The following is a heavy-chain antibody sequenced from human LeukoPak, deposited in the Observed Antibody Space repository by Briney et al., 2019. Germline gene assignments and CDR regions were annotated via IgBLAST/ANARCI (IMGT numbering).Heavy chain of an antibody. J-gene: IGHJ6*04. V-gene: IGHV1-69*05. CDR3: ARSLGYCSSTSCYTMDV. CDR2: IIPIFGTA. D-gene: IGHD2-2*02. Sequence: SVTVSCKASGGTFSSYAISWVRQAPGQGLEWMGGIIPIFGTANYAQKFQGRVTITTDESTSTAYMELSSLRSEDTAVYYSARSLGYCSSTSCYTMDVWGKGTTVTVSS. CDR1: GGTFSSYA.